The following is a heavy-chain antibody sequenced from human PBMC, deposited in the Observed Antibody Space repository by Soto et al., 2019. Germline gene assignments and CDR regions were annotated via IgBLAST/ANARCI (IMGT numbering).Heavy chain of an antibody. CDR3: ARDPRKGNWGPNLTYYYYYYMDV. Sequence: PSETLSLTCTVSGGSISSYYWSWIRQPPGKGLEWIGYIYYSGSTNYNPSLKSRVTISVDTSKNQFSLKLSSVTAADTAVYYCARDPRKGNWGPNLTYYYYYYMDVWGKGTTVTVSS. CDR1: GGSISSYY. V-gene: IGHV4-59*01. CDR2: IYYSGST. D-gene: IGHD7-27*01. J-gene: IGHJ6*03.